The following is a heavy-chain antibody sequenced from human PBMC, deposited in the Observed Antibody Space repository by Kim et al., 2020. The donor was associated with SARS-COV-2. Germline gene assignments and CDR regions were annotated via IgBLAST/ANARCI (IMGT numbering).Heavy chain of an antibody. D-gene: IGHD3-9*01. J-gene: IGHJ4*02. CDR1: GGSISSGSYY. V-gene: IGHV4-61*02. CDR2: IYTSGST. CDR3: ARELDILTGYYFKPTTKYYFGY. Sequence: SETLSLTCTVSGGSISSGSYYWSWIRQLAGKGLEWIGRIYTSGSTNYNPSLKSRVTISVDTSKNQFSLKLSSVTAADTAVYYCARELDILTGYYFKPTTKYYFGYWGQRTLVTVSS.